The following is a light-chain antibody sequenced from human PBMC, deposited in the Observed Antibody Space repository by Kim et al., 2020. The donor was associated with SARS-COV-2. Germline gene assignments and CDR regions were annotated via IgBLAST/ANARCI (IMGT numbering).Light chain of an antibody. CDR3: QQSYSSPPYT. V-gene: IGKV1-39*01. CDR1: QSISNY. J-gene: IGKJ2*01. CDR2: AAS. Sequence: DIQMTQSPSSLSASVGDRVTITCRASQSISNYLNWYQHKPGKAPKLLIYAASSLQSGVPSRFSGSGSGTVFTLTISSLQPEDFATYYCQQSYSSPPYTFGQGTKLEI.